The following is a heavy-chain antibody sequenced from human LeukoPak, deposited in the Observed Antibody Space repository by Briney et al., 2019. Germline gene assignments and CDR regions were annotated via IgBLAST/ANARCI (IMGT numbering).Heavy chain of an antibody. CDR1: GYTLTELS. D-gene: IGHD3-3*01. Sequence: ASVKVSCKVSGYTLTELSMHWVRQAPGKGLEWMGGSDPEDGETIYVQKFQGRVTMTEDTSTDIACMELSSLRSEDTAVYYCATGPYDFWSGYYTAYWGQGTLVTVSS. CDR2: SDPEDGET. J-gene: IGHJ4*02. V-gene: IGHV1-24*01. CDR3: ATGPYDFWSGYYTAY.